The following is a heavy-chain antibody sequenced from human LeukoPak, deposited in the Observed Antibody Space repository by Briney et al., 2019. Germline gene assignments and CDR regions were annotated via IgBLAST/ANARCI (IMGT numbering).Heavy chain of an antibody. V-gene: IGHV3-21*06. CDR1: GFTFSDYG. J-gene: IGHJ4*02. CDR3: VRGQSNFGDNADLGY. D-gene: IGHD4/OR15-4a*01. CDR2: ISTTSSYI. Sequence: GGSLRLSCAASGFTFSDYGMNWVRQSPGKGLEWVSSISTTSSYIYYADSLKGRFTISRDNAKNSLYLQMNSLRTEDTAVYNCVRGQSNFGDNADLGYWGQGTLVTVSS.